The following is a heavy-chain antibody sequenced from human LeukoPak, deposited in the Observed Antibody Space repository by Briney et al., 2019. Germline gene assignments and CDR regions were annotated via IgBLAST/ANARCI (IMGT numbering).Heavy chain of an antibody. CDR1: GYTFTGYY. CDR2: INPNSGGT. J-gene: IGHJ5*02. V-gene: IGHV1-2*02. CDR3: ARSNPGGGYYGSGSYFYNWFDP. D-gene: IGHD3-10*01. Sequence: GASVKVSCKASGYTFTGYYMHWVRQAPEQGLEWMGWINPNSGGTNYAQKFQGRVTMTRDTSISTAYMELSRLRSDDTAVYYCARSNPGGGYYGSGSYFYNWFDPWGQGTLVTVSS.